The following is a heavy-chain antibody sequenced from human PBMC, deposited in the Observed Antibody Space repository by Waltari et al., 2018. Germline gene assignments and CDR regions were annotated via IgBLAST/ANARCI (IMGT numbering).Heavy chain of an antibody. Sequence: LESGGASVQPGGSLRLSGAASGFNVNDNTMSWVRQPPGKGLELVSSLSNCNDVSYQSDSVKGRFTTSRDIAGNSIYLQMSGLRSEDTAIYYCVREVGYTNSATWGQGTLVNVSP. D-gene: IGHD4-4*01. CDR2: LSNCNDVS. CDR3: VREVGYTNSAT. CDR1: GFNVNDNT. V-gene: IGHV3-23*01. J-gene: IGHJ4*02.